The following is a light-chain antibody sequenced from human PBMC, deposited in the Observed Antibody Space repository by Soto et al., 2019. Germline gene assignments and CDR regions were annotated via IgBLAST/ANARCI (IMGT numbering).Light chain of an antibody. Sequence: IVLTQSPGTLSLSPGERATLSCRASQSVSGRYLSWYEQKPGQTPRLLIYYASTRATGIPDRFSSRGARTDSTLTISRLEPEYSVVYYCQQYGSSPQTFGQGTKVDI. CDR2: YAS. J-gene: IGKJ1*01. CDR1: QSVSGRY. V-gene: IGKV3-20*01. CDR3: QQYGSSPQT.